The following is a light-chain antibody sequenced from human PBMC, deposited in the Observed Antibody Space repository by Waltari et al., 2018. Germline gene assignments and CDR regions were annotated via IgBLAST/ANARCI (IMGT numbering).Light chain of an antibody. J-gene: IGKJ5*01. V-gene: IGKV3-11*01. CDR3: HQRIARDT. CDR2: DAS. Sequence: DIVLTQSPATLSLSPGERATLSCRASQNVSTHLAWYQQKPGQAPILLIYDASTRPTGIPARFSGTGSGTDFSLTISTLEPEDFAIYYFHQRIARDTFGQGTRLEIK. CDR1: QNVSTH.